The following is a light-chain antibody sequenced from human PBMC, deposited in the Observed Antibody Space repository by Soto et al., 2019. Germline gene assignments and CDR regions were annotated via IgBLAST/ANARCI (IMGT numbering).Light chain of an antibody. CDR1: SSDVGSYNF. J-gene: IGLJ3*02. CDR2: EVT. Sequence: QSALTQPASVSGSPGQSITISCTGTSSDVGSYNFVSWYQQHPGKAPKLMIYEVTKRPSGVPDRFSGSKSGNTASLTVSGLQAEDEADYYCTSYVGNDIWVFGGGTKVTVL. CDR3: TSYVGNDIWV. V-gene: IGLV2-14*02.